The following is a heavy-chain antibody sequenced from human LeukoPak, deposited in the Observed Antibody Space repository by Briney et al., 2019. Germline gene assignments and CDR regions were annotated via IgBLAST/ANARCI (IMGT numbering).Heavy chain of an antibody. V-gene: IGHV4-38-2*01. Sequence: SETLSLTCAVSGYSISSGYYWGWIRQPPGKGLEEIGNIYHSGSTYYNPSLKSRVTISVDTSKNQFSLKLSSVTAADTAVYYCARLPYHCSSSSCNPTGPDYWGQGTLVTVSS. CDR3: ARLPYHCSSSSCNPTGPDY. D-gene: IGHD2-2*01. J-gene: IGHJ4*02. CDR2: IYHSGST. CDR1: GYSISSGYY.